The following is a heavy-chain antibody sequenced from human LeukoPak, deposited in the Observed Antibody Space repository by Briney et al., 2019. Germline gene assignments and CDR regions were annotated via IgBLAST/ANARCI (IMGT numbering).Heavy chain of an antibody. D-gene: IGHD2-15*01. CDR2: IWYDGSNK. Sequence: PGRSLRLSCAASGFTFSSYGMHWVRQAPGKGLEWVAVIWYDGSNKYYADSVKGRFTISRDNSKNTLYLQMNSLRAEDTAVYYCARGLLRYCSGGSCYGMDVWGQGTTVTVSS. J-gene: IGHJ6*01. CDR1: GFTFSSYG. V-gene: IGHV3-33*01. CDR3: ARGLLRYCSGGSCYGMDV.